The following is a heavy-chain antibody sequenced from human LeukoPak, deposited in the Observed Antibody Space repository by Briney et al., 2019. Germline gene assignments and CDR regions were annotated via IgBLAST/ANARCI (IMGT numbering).Heavy chain of an antibody. CDR2: IRYDGSNK. D-gene: IGHD6-6*01. CDR1: GFTFSSYG. CDR3: AKGGVRSSSSVDY. J-gene: IGHJ4*02. Sequence: PGGSLRLSCAASGFTFSSYGMHWVRQAPGKGLEWVAFIRYDGSNKYYADSVKGRFTISRDNSKNTLYLQMNSLRAEGTAVYYCAKGGVRSSSSVDYWGQGTLVTVSS. V-gene: IGHV3-30*02.